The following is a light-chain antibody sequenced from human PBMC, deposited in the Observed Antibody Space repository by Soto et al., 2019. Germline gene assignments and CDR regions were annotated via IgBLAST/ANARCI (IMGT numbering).Light chain of an antibody. Sequence: DIQMTQSPPTLSASVGDRVSISFRASQSITGWLAWFQHKPGKAPKLLIYDASSFESGVPSRFSGSGSGTEFTLTIISLQPDDFATYYCQQYNSYPWTFGQGTKVDIK. J-gene: IGKJ1*01. V-gene: IGKV1-5*01. CDR2: DAS. CDR1: QSITGW. CDR3: QQYNSYPWT.